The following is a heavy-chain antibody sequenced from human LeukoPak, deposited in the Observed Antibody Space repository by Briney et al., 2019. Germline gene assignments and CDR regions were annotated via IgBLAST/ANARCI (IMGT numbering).Heavy chain of an antibody. CDR3: ARDTDWTVDY. D-gene: IGHD3-9*01. Sequence: ASVTVSCTASGYSFTSYGITWVRQAPGQGLEWMGWISPYDGATEYAQNLQDRVSMTIDTSTNTAHVEVRSLKSDDTAIYYCARDTDWTVDYWGQERWSPSPQ. CDR1: GYSFTSYG. V-gene: IGHV1-18*01. J-gene: IGHJ4*01. CDR2: ISPYDGAT.